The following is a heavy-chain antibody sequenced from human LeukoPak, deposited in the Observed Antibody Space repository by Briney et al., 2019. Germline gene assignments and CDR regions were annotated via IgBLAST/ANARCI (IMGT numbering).Heavy chain of an antibody. CDR2: FDPEDGET. D-gene: IGHD3-16*01. Sequence: ASVKVSCKVSGYTLTELSMHWVRQAPGKGLEWMGGFDPEDGETIYAQKFQGRVTMTEDTSTDTAYMELGSLRSEDTAVYYCATDRHVWGSLTIWGQGTMVTVSS. CDR1: GYTLTELS. CDR3: ATDRHVWGSLTI. V-gene: IGHV1-24*01. J-gene: IGHJ3*02.